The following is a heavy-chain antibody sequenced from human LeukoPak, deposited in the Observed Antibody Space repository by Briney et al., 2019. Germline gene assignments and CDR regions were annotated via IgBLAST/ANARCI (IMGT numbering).Heavy chain of an antibody. V-gene: IGHV3-23*01. Sequence: GGSLRLSCAASGFTFSSYAMSWVRQAPGKGLEWVSAISGSGGSTYYADSVKGRFTISRDNSKKTLYLQMNSLRAEDTAVYYCAKSGPVTTKGHYYYYYGMDVWGQGTTVTVSS. CDR3: AKSGPVTTKGHYYYYYGMDV. D-gene: IGHD4-17*01. CDR2: ISGSGGST. CDR1: GFTFSSYA. J-gene: IGHJ6*02.